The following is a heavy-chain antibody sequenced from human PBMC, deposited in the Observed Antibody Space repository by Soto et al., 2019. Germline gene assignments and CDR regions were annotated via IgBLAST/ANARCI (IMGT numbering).Heavy chain of an antibody. D-gene: IGHD3-10*01. J-gene: IGHJ4*02. Sequence: PSETLSLTCTVSGGSISSYYWSWIRQPPGRGLEWIGYIYYSGSTNYNPSLKSRVTISVDTSKNQFSLKLSSVTAADTAVYYCARGYYGSGSYYKSLFDYWGQGTLVTVSS. CDR2: IYYSGST. CDR3: ARGYYGSGSYYKSLFDY. V-gene: IGHV4-59*01. CDR1: GGSISSYY.